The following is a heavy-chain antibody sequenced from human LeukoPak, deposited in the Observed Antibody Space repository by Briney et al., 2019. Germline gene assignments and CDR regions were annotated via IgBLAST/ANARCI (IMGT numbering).Heavy chain of an antibody. D-gene: IGHD3-3*01. CDR3: AREEWLAIDY. Sequence: TSETLSLTCTVSGGSISIGSYYWSWIRQPAGKGLEWIGRMYTSGSTNYNPSLKSRVTISVDTSKNQFSLKLSSVTAADKAVYYCAREEWLAIDYWGQGTLVTVSS. V-gene: IGHV4-61*02. CDR2: MYTSGST. J-gene: IGHJ4*02. CDR1: GGSISIGSYY.